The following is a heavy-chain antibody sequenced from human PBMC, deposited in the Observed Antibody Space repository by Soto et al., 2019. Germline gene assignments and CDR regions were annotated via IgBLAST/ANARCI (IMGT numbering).Heavy chain of an antibody. J-gene: IGHJ4*02. CDR2: IYYSENT. D-gene: IGHD4-17*01. CDR1: GGSTSSYY. CDR3: ATHPPYGPLDH. Sequence: SETLSLTCTVSGGSTSSYYWSWIRQPPGKGLEWIGNIYYSENTNYSPSLKSRVTISIDTSKNQFSLRLTSVTAADTAVYYCATHPPYGPLDHWGQGTLVTV. V-gene: IGHV4-59*08.